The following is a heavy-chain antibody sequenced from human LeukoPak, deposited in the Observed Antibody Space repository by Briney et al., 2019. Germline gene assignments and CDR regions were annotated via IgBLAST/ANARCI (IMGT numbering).Heavy chain of an antibody. Sequence: SVKVSCKASGGTFSSYAISWVRQAPGQGLEWMGGIIPIFGTTNYAQKFQDRVTITADKSTSTAYMELSSLRSEDTAVYYCARVVGLTGYSSSWYSGYYYYRTSGAKGPRSPSP. CDR1: GGTFSSYA. CDR3: ARVVGLTGYSSSWYSGYYYYRTS. V-gene: IGHV1-69*06. D-gene: IGHD6-13*01. CDR2: IIPIFGTT. J-gene: IGHJ6*03.